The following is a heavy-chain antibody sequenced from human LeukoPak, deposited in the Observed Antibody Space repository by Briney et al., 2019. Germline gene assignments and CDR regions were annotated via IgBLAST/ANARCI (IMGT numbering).Heavy chain of an antibody. J-gene: IGHJ4*02. CDR1: GLSLSTSGVG. CDR3: AHTPPQIWKVFYFDY. CDR2: IYWNDDK. D-gene: IGHD1-1*01. V-gene: IGHV2-5*01. Sequence: ESGPTLVNPTQTLTLTCTYSGLSLSTSGVGVGWIRQPPGKALEWLALIYWNDDKRYSPSLKSRLTITKDTSKNQVVLTMTNMDPVDTVTYYCAHTPPQIWKVFYFDYWGQGTLVTVSS.